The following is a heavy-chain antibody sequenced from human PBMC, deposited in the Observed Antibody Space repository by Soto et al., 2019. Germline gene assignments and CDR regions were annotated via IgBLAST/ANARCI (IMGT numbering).Heavy chain of an antibody. Sequence: ASVKVSCKASGYTFTSYAMHWVRQAPGQRLEWMGWINAGNGNTKYSQKFQGRVTITRDTSASTAYMELSSLRSEDTAVYYCARGGIAAAGSNWFDPWGQGTLVTVSS. CDR1: GYTFTSYA. CDR2: INAGNGNT. CDR3: ARGGIAAAGSNWFDP. V-gene: IGHV1-3*01. D-gene: IGHD6-13*01. J-gene: IGHJ5*02.